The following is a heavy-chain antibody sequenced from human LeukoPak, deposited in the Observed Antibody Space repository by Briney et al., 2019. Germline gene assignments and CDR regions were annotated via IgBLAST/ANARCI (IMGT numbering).Heavy chain of an antibody. D-gene: IGHD3-9*01. CDR3: ASRTYYDILTGYPSPRYFDY. CDR2: IIPIFGTA. V-gene: IGHV1-69*05. CDR1: GGTFSSYA. J-gene: IGHJ4*02. Sequence: SVKVSCKASGGTFSSYAISWVRQAPGQGLEWMGGIIPIFGTANYAQKFQGRVTITTDESTSTAYMELSSLRSEDTAVYYCASRTYYDILTGYPSPRYFDYWGQGTLVTVSS.